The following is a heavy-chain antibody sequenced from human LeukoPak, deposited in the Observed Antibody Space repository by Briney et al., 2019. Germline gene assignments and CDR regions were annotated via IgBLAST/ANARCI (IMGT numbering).Heavy chain of an antibody. D-gene: IGHD3-10*02. CDR3: AELGITMNGGV. J-gene: IGHJ6*03. Sequence: GGSLRLSCAASGFTFSSYAMNWVRQAPGKGLEWVSYISSSGSTIYYADSVKGRFTISRDNAKNSLYLQMNSLRAEGTAVYYCAELGITMNGGVWGKGTTVTIS. CDR2: ISSSGSTI. CDR1: GFTFSSYA. V-gene: IGHV3-48*03.